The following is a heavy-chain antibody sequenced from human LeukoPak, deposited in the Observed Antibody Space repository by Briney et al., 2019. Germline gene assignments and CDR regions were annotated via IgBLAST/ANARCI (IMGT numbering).Heavy chain of an antibody. Sequence: GGSLRLSCEASQFTFSRFAMSWIRHGPGTGLECVSTLSGSGTATYYADSVKGRFTTSRDNSKDTLYLQMDNLRADDTAVYYCAKHLGSHSFLFYYMDVWGTGTSVIVSS. CDR3: AKHLGSHSFLFYYMDV. CDR1: QFTFSRFA. J-gene: IGHJ6*03. V-gene: IGHV3-23*01. D-gene: IGHD2-21*01. CDR2: LSGSGTAT.